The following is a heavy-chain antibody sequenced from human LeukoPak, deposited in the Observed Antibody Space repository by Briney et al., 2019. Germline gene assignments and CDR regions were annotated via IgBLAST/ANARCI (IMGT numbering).Heavy chain of an antibody. J-gene: IGHJ4*02. CDR1: GFTFSSYA. V-gene: IGHV3-9*01. Sequence: GGSLRLSCAASGFTFSSYAMNWVRQAPGKGLEWVSGISWNSGSIGYADSVKGRFTISRDNAKNSLYLQMNSLRAEDTALYYCAKDRKAAAGKGALDYWGQGTLVTVSS. D-gene: IGHD6-13*01. CDR2: ISWNSGSI. CDR3: AKDRKAAAGKGALDY.